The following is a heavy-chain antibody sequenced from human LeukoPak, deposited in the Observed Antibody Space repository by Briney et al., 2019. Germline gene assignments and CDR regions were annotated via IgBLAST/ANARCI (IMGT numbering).Heavy chain of an antibody. J-gene: IGHJ5*01. CDR1: GFIFSSYG. CDR2: ISYDGGNI. Sequence: GGSLRLSCAASGFIFSSYGMHWVRQAPGKGLEWVAVISYDGGNISYTDSVKGQFTISRDNFKNTLYLQMNSLRAEDTAIYYCAKEASALWFGELSYWFDSWGQGTLVTVSS. D-gene: IGHD3-10*01. CDR3: AKEASALWFGELSYWFDS. V-gene: IGHV3-30*18.